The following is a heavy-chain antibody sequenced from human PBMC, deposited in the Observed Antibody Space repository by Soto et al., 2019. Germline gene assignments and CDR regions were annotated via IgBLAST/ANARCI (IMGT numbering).Heavy chain of an antibody. D-gene: IGHD3-10*01. V-gene: IGHV4-59*01. Sequence: PSETLSLTCTVSGGSISSYYWSWIRQPPGKGLEWIGYIYYSGSTNYNPSLKSRVTISVDTSKNQFSLKLSSVTAADTAVYYCARGSHTKWFGGGNYYYGMDVWGQGTTVTVSS. CDR1: GGSISSYY. CDR2: IYYSGST. J-gene: IGHJ6*02. CDR3: ARGSHTKWFGGGNYYYGMDV.